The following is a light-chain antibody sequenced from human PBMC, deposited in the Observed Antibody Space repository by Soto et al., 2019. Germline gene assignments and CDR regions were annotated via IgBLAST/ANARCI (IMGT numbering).Light chain of an antibody. Sequence: DIQMTQSPSTLSASVGDRVTIACQASQNINNYVNWYQQRPGKAPQLLIFAASNVHSVVPSRFSGSGSGTAFNLTIDSLQPEAFATYYCQQTFTSPLMYTFGQGTKLE. V-gene: IGKV1-39*01. J-gene: IGKJ2*01. CDR3: QQTFTSPLMYT. CDR1: QNINNY. CDR2: AAS.